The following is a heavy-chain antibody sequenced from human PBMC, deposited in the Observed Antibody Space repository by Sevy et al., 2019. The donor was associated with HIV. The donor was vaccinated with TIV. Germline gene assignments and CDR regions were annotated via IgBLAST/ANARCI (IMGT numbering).Heavy chain of an antibody. D-gene: IGHD3-16*01. Sequence: GGSLRLSCAASGFTVSSDYMSWVRQAPGKGLECVSVIYGGGRTHYADSVKGRFTISRDNPKNTVHLQMNSLRVEDTAAYFCARISDSTAYPDAFDIWGHGTMVTVSS. V-gene: IGHV3-53*01. CDR3: ARISDSTAYPDAFDI. CDR2: IYGGGRT. J-gene: IGHJ3*02. CDR1: GFTVSSDY.